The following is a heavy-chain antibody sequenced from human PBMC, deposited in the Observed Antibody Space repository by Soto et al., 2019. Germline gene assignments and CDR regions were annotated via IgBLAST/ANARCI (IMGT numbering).Heavy chain of an antibody. Sequence: QVHLQESGPGLVKPSGTLSLICAVSGGSISTTDWGSWVRQPPGKGLEWIGEVCHSGSFNYNPSLKSRLTISVDKSKNQFSLKLSSVTVADTAVYYCATGPEYSSRWFSNWGQGTLVTVSS. CDR1: GGSISTTDW. CDR3: ATGPEYSSRWFSN. J-gene: IGHJ4*02. D-gene: IGHD6-13*01. CDR2: VCHSGSF. V-gene: IGHV4-4*02.